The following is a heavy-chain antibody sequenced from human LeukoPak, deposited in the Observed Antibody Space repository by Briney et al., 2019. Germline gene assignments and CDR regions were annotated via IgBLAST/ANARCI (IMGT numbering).Heavy chain of an antibody. D-gene: IGHD5-24*01. V-gene: IGHV3-11*04. Sequence: PGGSLRLSCTASGFTFSDYYMSWIRQAPGKGLEWVSYISSSGSTIYYADSVKGRFTISRDNAKNSLYLQMNSLRAEDTAVYYCARVRRERWLQLPYGWFDPWGQGTLVTVSS. CDR2: ISSSGSTI. CDR3: ARVRRERWLQLPYGWFDP. J-gene: IGHJ5*02. CDR1: GFTFSDYY.